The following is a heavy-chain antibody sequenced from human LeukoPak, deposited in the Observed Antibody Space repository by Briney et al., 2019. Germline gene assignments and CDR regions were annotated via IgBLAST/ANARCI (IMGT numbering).Heavy chain of an antibody. CDR3: ARRDSSWYQGGYYYYYMDV. Sequence: SETLSLTCTVSGGSISSYYWSWIRQPPGKGLEWIGYIYYSGSTNYNPSLKSRVTISVDTSKNQFSLKLSSVTAADTAVYYCARRDSSWYQGGYYYYYMDVWGKGTTVTVS. CDR1: GGSISSYY. D-gene: IGHD6-13*01. V-gene: IGHV4-59*08. CDR2: IYYSGST. J-gene: IGHJ6*03.